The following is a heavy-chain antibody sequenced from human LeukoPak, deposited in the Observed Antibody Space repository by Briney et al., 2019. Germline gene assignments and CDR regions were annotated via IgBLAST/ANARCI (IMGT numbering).Heavy chain of an antibody. CDR2: ISSSSSYI. D-gene: IGHD3-9*01. CDR1: GFTFSSYT. V-gene: IGHV3-21*01. J-gene: IGHJ4*02. Sequence: GGSLRLSCAASGFTFSSYTMNWVRQAPGGGLEWVSSISSSSSYIYYAESVKGRFTMSRDNAKNSLYLQMNSLRAEDTAVYYCARATTYDILTGYFDYWGQGTLVTVSS. CDR3: ARATTYDILTGYFDY.